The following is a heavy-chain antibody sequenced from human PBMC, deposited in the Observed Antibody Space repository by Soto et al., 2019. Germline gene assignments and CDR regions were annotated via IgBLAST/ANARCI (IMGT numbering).Heavy chain of an antibody. CDR3: ARDISSGWYKRFDY. V-gene: IGHV1-69*08. Sequence: QVQLVQSGAEVKKPGSSMKVSCKASGGTFSSYTISWVRQAPGQGLEWMGRIIPILGIANYAQKFQGRVTITADKSTSTAYMELSSLRSEDTAVYYCARDISSGWYKRFDYWGQGTLVTVSS. D-gene: IGHD6-19*01. CDR1: GGTFSSYT. J-gene: IGHJ4*02. CDR2: IIPILGIA.